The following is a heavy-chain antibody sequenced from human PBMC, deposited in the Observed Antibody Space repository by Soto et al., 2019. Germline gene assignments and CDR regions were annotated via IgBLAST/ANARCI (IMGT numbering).Heavy chain of an antibody. Sequence: SVKVSCKASGYTFTNYYIHWLRQAPGQGLEWMGGIIPIFGTANYAQKFQGRVTITADESTSTAYMELSSLRSEDTAVYYCARVVAAAGTYYGMDVWGQGTTVTVSS. CDR1: GYTFTNYY. D-gene: IGHD6-13*01. J-gene: IGHJ6*02. CDR2: IIPIFGTA. V-gene: IGHV1-69*13. CDR3: ARVVAAAGTYYGMDV.